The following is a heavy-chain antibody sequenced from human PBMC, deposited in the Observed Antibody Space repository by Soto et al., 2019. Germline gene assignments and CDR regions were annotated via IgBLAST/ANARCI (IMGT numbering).Heavy chain of an antibody. Sequence: EVQLLESGGDLVQPGGSLRLSCAASGFTFSNYAMSWVRQAPGKGLQWVSAISGSGGSTYHADSVKGRFTISRDNSKNTLYLQMKSLKAEDTAVYYCTKGHDYGDYWGQGTLVTVSS. CDR1: GFTFSNYA. J-gene: IGHJ4*02. CDR3: TKGHDYGDY. CDR2: ISGSGGST. V-gene: IGHV3-23*01.